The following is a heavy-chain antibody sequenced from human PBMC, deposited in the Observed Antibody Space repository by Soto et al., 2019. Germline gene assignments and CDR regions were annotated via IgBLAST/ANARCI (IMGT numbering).Heavy chain of an antibody. V-gene: IGHV1-69*01. D-gene: IGHD6-13*01. CDR1: GGTFSSYA. Sequence: QVQLVQSGAEVQKPGSSVKVSCKASGGTFSSYAISWVRQAPGQGLEWMGGIIPIFGTANYAQKFQGRVTITADESTSTAYMELSSLRSEDTAVYYCARLVVSPPDFIAAAETIDDYWGQGTLVTVSS. CDR2: IIPIFGTA. J-gene: IGHJ4*02. CDR3: ARLVVSPPDFIAAAETIDDY.